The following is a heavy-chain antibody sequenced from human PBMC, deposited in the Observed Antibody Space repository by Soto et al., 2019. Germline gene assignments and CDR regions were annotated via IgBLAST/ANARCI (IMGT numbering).Heavy chain of an antibody. CDR2: INPDSGDT. CDR3: AKGGAIVAAGTRVYLYNAMDV. CDR1: GYTFTGYY. Sequence: ASVKVSCKASGYTFTGYYVHWVRQAPGQGLEWMGWINPDSGDTYLAQRFQGRVTMNRDTSIGTAYMELRGLTSDDTAEYYCAKGGAIVAAGTRVYLYNAMDVWGQGTTVTVSS. V-gene: IGHV1-2*02. D-gene: IGHD1-26*01. J-gene: IGHJ6*02.